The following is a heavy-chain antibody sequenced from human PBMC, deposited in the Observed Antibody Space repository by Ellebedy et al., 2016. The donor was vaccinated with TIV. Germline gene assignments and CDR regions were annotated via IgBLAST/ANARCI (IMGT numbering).Heavy chain of an antibody. V-gene: IGHV3-74*01. D-gene: IGHD1-1*01. J-gene: IGHJ4*02. CDR2: VYRDETTT. CDR3: AGRAYNWNDGSLFDY. CDR1: GFTFSRYW. Sequence: GESLKISCAASGFTFSRYWMHWVRQVPGKGLLWVSRVYRDETTTLYADSVKGRFTVSRDNAKNTLYLQMNSLRAEDTAVYYCAGRAYNWNDGSLFDYWGQGTLVTVSS.